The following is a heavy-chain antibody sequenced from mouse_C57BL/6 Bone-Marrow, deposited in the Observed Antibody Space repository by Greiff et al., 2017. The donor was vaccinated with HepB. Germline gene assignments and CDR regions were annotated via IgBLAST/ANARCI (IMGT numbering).Heavy chain of an antibody. D-gene: IGHD2-14*01. CDR1: GYTFTSYW. CDR3: ARGYPFAY. Sequence: QVHVKQPGAELVRPGSSVKLSCKASGYTFTSYWMHWVKQRPIQGLEWIGNIDPSDSETHYNQKFKDKATLTVDKSSSTAYMQLSSLTSEDSAVYYCARGYPFAYWGQGTLVTVSA. V-gene: IGHV1-52*01. CDR2: IDPSDSET. J-gene: IGHJ3*01.